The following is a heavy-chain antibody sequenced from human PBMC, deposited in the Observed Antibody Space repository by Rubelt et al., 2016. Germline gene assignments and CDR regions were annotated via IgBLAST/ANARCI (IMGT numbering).Heavy chain of an antibody. J-gene: IGHJ4*02. CDR1: GFTFSSYS. V-gene: IGHV3-48*01. Sequence: EVQLVESGGGLVQPGGSLRLSCAASGFTFSSYSMNWVRQAPGKGLEWVSYISSSSSTIYYADSVKGRFTISRDNAKNSLYLQMNSLRAEDTAVYYCARDTYYYDSSGYENYWGQGTLVTVSS. D-gene: IGHD3-22*01. CDR3: ARDTYYYDSSGYENY. CDR2: ISSSSSTI.